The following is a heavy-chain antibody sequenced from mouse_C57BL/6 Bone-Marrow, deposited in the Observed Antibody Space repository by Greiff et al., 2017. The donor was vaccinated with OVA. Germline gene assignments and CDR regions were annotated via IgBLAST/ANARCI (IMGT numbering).Heavy chain of an antibody. J-gene: IGHJ1*03. Sequence: VKLQQSGAELVKPGASVKISCKASGYAFSSYWMNWVKQRPGKGLEWIGQIYPGDGDTNYNGKFKGKATLTADKSSSTAYMQLSSLTSEDSAVYFCARRLTVVATEYFDVWGTGTTVTVSS. CDR1: GYAFSSYW. D-gene: IGHD1-1*01. CDR2: IYPGDGDT. CDR3: ARRLTVVATEYFDV. V-gene: IGHV1-80*01.